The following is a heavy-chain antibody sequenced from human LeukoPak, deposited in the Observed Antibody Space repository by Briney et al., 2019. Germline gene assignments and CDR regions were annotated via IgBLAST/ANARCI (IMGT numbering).Heavy chain of an antibody. CDR2: INGDVSST. V-gene: IGHV3-74*01. D-gene: IGHD3-10*01. CDR3: ARDNPSGYFDY. CDR1: GFTFSHYW. Sequence: PGGSLRLSCAASGFTFSHYWLHWVRQAPGKGLVWVSRINGDVSSTSYADSVKGRFTISRDNAQNTLYLQMNSLKAEDTAVYFCARDNPSGYFDYWGQGTLVTVSS. J-gene: IGHJ4*02.